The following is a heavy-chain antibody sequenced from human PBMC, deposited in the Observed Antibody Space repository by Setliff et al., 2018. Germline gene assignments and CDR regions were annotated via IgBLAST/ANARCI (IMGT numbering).Heavy chain of an antibody. CDR1: GFTFSSSA. Sequence: GESLRLSCAASGFTFSSSAMAWVRQAPGEGLEWVSAISSTITSTYYADSVKGRFTISRDNSKNTLYLQMNILRAEDTAVYYCAKHGAYNDFLTGYNFYYDMDVWGQGTTVTVSS. V-gene: IGHV3-23*01. J-gene: IGHJ6*02. D-gene: IGHD3-9*01. CDR2: ISSTITST. CDR3: AKHGAYNDFLTGYNFYYDMDV.